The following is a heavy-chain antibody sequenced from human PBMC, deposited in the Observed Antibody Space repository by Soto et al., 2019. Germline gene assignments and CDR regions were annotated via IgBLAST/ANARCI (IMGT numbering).Heavy chain of an antibody. Sequence: PSETLSLTCTASGASISSGGYYWSWIRQHPGKGLEWIGYIYYSGSTYYNPSLKSRVTISQDTSKNQLSLKLSSVTAADTAVYYCTRDQGLLYGMDVWGQGTTVTVSS. J-gene: IGHJ6*02. V-gene: IGHV4-31*03. CDR2: IYYSGST. CDR3: TRDQGLLYGMDV. CDR1: GASISSGGYY.